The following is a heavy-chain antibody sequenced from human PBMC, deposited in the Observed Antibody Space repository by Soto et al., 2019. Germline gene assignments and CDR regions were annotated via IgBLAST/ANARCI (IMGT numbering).Heavy chain of an antibody. J-gene: IGHJ6*04. CDR2: IDNAGTDS. V-gene: IGHV3-74*01. CDR1: GFTLSGRS. CDR3: ARGWFGPDV. D-gene: IGHD3-10*01. Sequence: EVQLVESGGGLVQPGGSLRLSCAASGFTLSGRSMHWVRQAPGKGLVWVSGIDNAGTDSTYADSVKGRFTSSRENAKNMLHLRMNSLGVEDTAVYYCARGWFGPDVWGKGTTVTVSS.